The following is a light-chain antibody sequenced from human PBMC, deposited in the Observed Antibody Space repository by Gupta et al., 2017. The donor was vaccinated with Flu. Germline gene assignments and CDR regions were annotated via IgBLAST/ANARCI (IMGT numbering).Light chain of an antibody. Sequence: DIVMTQSPLSLPVTPGEPSCISCRSSQSLLRSDGCSHVDWYLPKPGQSPQLLIYLASNRASGVPDRFSGSGSGRDCTRKISRVEAEDVGVYYCMDGLQNPPACGEGTRLEMK. CDR2: LAS. J-gene: IGKJ5*01. CDR1: QSLLRSDGCSH. V-gene: IGKV2-28*01. CDR3: MDGLQNPPA.